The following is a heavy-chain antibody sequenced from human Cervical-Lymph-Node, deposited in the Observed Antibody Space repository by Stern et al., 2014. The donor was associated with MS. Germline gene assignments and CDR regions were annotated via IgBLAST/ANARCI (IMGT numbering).Heavy chain of an antibody. CDR2: IYWDDDE. CDR3: VNRRHFYHSSVSQNLFDV. D-gene: IGHD3-22*01. CDR1: GFSFSVSGVG. J-gene: IGHJ4*02. Sequence: QVTLKESGPTLVKPTQNLTLTCTFSGFSFSVSGVGVGWIRQPPGKALDWLALIYWDDDERYSPSLKTRLNISKDTSKNQVSLTMPNMAPVDTPPYFCVNRRHFYHSSVSQNLFDVGGQGTLATVPS. V-gene: IGHV2-5*02.